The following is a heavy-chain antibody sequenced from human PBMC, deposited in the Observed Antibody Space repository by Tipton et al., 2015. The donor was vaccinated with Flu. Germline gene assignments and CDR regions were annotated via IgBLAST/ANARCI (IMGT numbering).Heavy chain of an antibody. CDR3: ARDVYSGSDQDS. D-gene: IGHD1-26*01. CDR1: GYTYFSYG. Sequence: QVQLVQSGEVKKPGASVKVSCKASGYTYFSYGITWVRQAPGQGLEWMGWISPYRGSTKYAQKFQGRVTMTTDTSTTTAYMELRSLRSDDTAVYYCARDVYSGSDQDSWGQGTLVTVSS. V-gene: IGHV1-18*01. CDR2: ISPYRGST. J-gene: IGHJ4*02.